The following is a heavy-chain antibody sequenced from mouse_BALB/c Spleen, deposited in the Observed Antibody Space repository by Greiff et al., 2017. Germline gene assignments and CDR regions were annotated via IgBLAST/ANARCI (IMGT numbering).Heavy chain of an antibody. CDR1: GYAFSSYW. V-gene: IGHV1-80*01. Sequence: VQLQQSGAELVRPGSSVKISCKASGYAFSSYWMNWVKQRPGQGLEWIGQIYPGDGDTNYNGKFKGKATLTADKSSSHAYMQLSSLTSEDSAVYFCARKGGNYLAYWGQGTLVTVSA. CDR3: ARKGGNYLAY. CDR2: IYPGDGDT. D-gene: IGHD2-1*01. J-gene: IGHJ3*01.